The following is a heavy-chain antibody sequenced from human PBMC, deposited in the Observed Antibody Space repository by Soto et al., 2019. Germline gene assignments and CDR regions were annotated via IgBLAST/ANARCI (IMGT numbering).Heavy chain of an antibody. D-gene: IGHD1-26*01. CDR3: ASLTPSGSYYVAGYYFDY. J-gene: IGHJ4*02. Sequence: SETLSLTCTVSGGSISSSSYYWGWIRQPPGKGLEWIGSIYYSGSTYYNPSLKSRVTISVDTSKNQFSLKLSSVTAADTAVYYCASLTPSGSYYVAGYYFDYWGQGTLVTVSS. CDR1: GGSISSSSYY. CDR2: IYYSGST. V-gene: IGHV4-39*01.